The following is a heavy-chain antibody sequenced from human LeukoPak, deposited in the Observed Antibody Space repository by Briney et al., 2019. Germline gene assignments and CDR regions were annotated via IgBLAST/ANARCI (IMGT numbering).Heavy chain of an antibody. Sequence: SETLSLTCAVYGGSFSGYYWSWIRQPPGKGLEWIGEINHRGSTNYNPSLKSRVTISVDTSKDQFSLKLNSVTAADTAVYYCARGDIAAAGAPFDYWGQGTLVTVSS. V-gene: IGHV4-34*01. CDR1: GGSFSGYY. CDR2: INHRGST. D-gene: IGHD6-13*01. J-gene: IGHJ4*02. CDR3: ARGDIAAAGAPFDY.